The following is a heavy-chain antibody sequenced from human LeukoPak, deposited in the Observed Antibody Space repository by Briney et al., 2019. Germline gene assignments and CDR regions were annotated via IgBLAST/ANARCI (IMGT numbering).Heavy chain of an antibody. CDR1: GFTLSSYA. CDR3: AKNPGPPFYYYYMDV. J-gene: IGHJ6*03. CDR2: ISVSGNT. V-gene: IGHV3-23*01. D-gene: IGHD3-16*01. Sequence: QPGGSLRLSCAASGFTLSSYAMSWVRQGPGKGLEWVSAISVSGNTYHADSVKGRFTISRDNSKNTLYLQMNSLRAEDTAVYYCAKNPGPPFYYYYMDVWGKGTTVTISS.